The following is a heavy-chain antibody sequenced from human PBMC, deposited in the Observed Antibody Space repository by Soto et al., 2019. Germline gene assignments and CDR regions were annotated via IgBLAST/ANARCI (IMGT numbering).Heavy chain of an antibody. CDR2: INPNSGGT. CDR3: AREDSRYYGSGSSIAY. J-gene: IGHJ4*02. D-gene: IGHD3-10*01. CDR1: GYTFTGYY. V-gene: IGHV1-2*04. Sequence: ASVKVSCKASGYTFTGYYMHWVRQAPGQGLEWMGWINPNSGGTNYAQKFQGWVTMTRDTSISTAYMELSRLRSDDTAVYYCAREDSRYYGSGSSIAYWGQGTPVTVSS.